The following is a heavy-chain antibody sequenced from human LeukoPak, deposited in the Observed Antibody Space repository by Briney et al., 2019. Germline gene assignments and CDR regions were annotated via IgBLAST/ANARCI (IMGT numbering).Heavy chain of an antibody. Sequence: PGGSLRLSCAASGFTFSSYGMHWVRQAPGKGLEWVAFIRYDGSNKYYADSVKGRFTISRDNSKNTLYLQMNSLRAEDTAVYYCAKDLWFGELTSYYYGMDVWGQGTTVTVSS. J-gene: IGHJ6*02. CDR1: GFTFSSYG. CDR2: IRYDGSNK. D-gene: IGHD3-10*01. CDR3: AKDLWFGELTSYYYGMDV. V-gene: IGHV3-30*02.